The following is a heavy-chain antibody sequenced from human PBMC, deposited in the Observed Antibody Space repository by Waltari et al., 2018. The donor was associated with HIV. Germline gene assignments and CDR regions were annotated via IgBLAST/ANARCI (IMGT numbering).Heavy chain of an antibody. CDR3: AHRHCSGGSCYFY. J-gene: IGHJ4*02. D-gene: IGHD2-15*01. V-gene: IGHV2-5*01. CDR1: GFPLTTRGVG. CDR2: IYWNDDK. Sequence: QITLKESGPTLVKPTQTLTLTCTFSGFPLTTRGVGVGLIRKPPGKALEWLALIYWNDDKRYSPSLKSRLPITKHTSKNQLVLTMTNMDPLYTATYYCAHRHCSGGSCYFYWGQGTLVTVSS.